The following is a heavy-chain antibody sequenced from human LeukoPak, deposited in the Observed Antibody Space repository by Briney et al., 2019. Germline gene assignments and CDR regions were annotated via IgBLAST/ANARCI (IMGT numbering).Heavy chain of an antibody. D-gene: IGHD3-10*01. V-gene: IGHV3-49*03. CDR1: GVTFGDYA. CDR2: VRTKTHGGAP. J-gene: IGHJ5*02. Sequence: PGGSLRLSCKGSGVTFGDYAVTWFRQAPEKGLEWVGFVRTKTHGGAPETAASVKGRFNVSRDDSEGIAYLQMTSLRTEDTAMYYCARVNFRDYRGYTWFEPWGQGTLVTVSS. CDR3: ARVNFRDYRGYTWFEP.